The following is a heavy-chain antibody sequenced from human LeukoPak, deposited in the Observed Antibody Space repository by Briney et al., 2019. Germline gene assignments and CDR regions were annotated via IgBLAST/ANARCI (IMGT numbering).Heavy chain of an antibody. Sequence: ASVKVSCKASGGTFSSYAISWVRQAPGQGLEWMGRIIPILGIANYAQKFQGRGTITADKSTSTAYIELSSLRSEDTAVYYCARDGEWVTGVPDYFDYWGQGTLVTVSS. V-gene: IGHV1-69*04. CDR3: ARDGEWVTGVPDYFDY. CDR2: IIPILGIA. D-gene: IGHD1-26*01. J-gene: IGHJ4*02. CDR1: GGTFSSYA.